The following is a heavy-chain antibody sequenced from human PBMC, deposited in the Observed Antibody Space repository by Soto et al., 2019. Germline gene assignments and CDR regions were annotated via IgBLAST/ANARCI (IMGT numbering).Heavy chain of an antibody. CDR2: ITSKAHSYAT. CDR3: TSRPTYYYDTSHDAFDI. J-gene: IGHJ3*02. V-gene: IGHV3-73*01. CDR1: GFTFSGST. Sequence: PGGSLRLSCVASGFTFSGSTICWVRQASGKGLEWVGRITSKAHSYATAYAASVKGRFTISRDDSKNTAYLQMNSLRTEDTAVYYCTSRPTYYYDTSHDAFDIWGQGTMVTVPS. D-gene: IGHD3-22*01.